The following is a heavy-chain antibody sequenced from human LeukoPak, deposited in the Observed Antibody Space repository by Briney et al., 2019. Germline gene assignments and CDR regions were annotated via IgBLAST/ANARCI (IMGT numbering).Heavy chain of an antibody. CDR3: AKQGGQWLVLPKNYFDY. Sequence: GGSLRLSCAASGFTFSSYEMNWVRQAPGKGLEWVSYISSSGSTIYYADSVKGRFTISRDNSKNTLYLQVNSLRAEDTAVYYCAKQGGQWLVLPKNYFDYWGQGTLVTVSS. CDR1: GFTFSSYE. D-gene: IGHD6-19*01. J-gene: IGHJ4*02. V-gene: IGHV3-48*03. CDR2: ISSSGSTI.